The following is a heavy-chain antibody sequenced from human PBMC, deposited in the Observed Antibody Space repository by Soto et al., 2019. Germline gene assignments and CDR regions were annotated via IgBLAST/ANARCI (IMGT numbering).Heavy chain of an antibody. D-gene: IGHD1-26*01. Sequence: SVKVSCKASGGTFSSYAISWVRQAPGQGLEWMGGIIPVFGTANYAQKFQGRVTITADESTSTAYMELSSLRSEDTAVYYCASGRAAISRLKGYYFDYWGQGTLVTVSS. V-gene: IGHV1-69*13. CDR1: GGTFSSYA. J-gene: IGHJ4*02. CDR2: IIPVFGTA. CDR3: ASGRAAISRLKGYYFDY.